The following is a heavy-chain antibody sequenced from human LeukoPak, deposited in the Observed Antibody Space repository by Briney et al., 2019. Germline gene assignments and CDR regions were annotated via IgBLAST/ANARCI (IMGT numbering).Heavy chain of an antibody. CDR3: ASGSYSYYFDY. CDR2: INEGSNLK. V-gene: IGHV3-7*01. D-gene: IGHD1-26*01. CDR1: GFTFSAYW. Sequence: SGGSLRLSCAASGFTFSAYWMTWVRQAPGKGLEWVANINEGSNLKMYVDSVKGRFTISRDYTTNSLYLQMDSLRAEDTAVYYCASGSYSYYFDYWGQGTLVTVSS. J-gene: IGHJ4*02.